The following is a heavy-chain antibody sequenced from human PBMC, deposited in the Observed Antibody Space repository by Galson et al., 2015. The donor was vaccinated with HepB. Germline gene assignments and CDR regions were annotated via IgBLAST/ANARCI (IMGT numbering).Heavy chain of an antibody. CDR2: TYYRSKWYN. Sequence: CAISGDSVSSNSAAWNWIRQSPSRGLEWLGRTYYRSKWYNDYAVSVKSRITINPVTSKNQFSLQLNSVTPEDTAVYYCARDRGVRGVPNWFDPWGQGTLVTVSS. V-gene: IGHV6-1*01. J-gene: IGHJ5*02. CDR1: GDSVSSNSAA. CDR3: ARDRGVRGVPNWFDP. D-gene: IGHD3-10*01.